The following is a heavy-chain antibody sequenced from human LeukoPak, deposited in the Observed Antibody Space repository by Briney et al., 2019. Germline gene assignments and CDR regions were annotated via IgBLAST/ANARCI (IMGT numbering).Heavy chain of an antibody. CDR1: GFTFSSYW. D-gene: IGHD3-3*01. CDR3: ARDRSRYLEWLLSPQDY. J-gene: IGHJ4*02. Sequence: GGSLRLSCAASGFTFSSYWMHWVRQAPGKGLMWVSRINSDGSSTSYADSVKGRFTISRDNARKSVYLQMNSLRAEDTAVYYCARDRSRYLEWLLSPQDYWGQGTLVTVSS. V-gene: IGHV3-74*01. CDR2: INSDGSST.